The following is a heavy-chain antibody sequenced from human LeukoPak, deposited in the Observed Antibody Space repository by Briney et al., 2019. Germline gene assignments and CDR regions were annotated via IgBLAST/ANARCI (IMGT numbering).Heavy chain of an antibody. CDR1: GYTFTGYY. Sequence: ASVKVSCKASGYTFTGYYMHWVRQAPGQGLEWMGWINPNSGGTNYAQKFQGWVTMTRDTSISTAYMELSRLRSDDTAVYYCARGPTYYYGSGSGGAFDIWGQGTMVTVSS. J-gene: IGHJ3*02. V-gene: IGHV1-2*04. CDR3: ARGPTYYYGSGSGGAFDI. CDR2: INPNSGGT. D-gene: IGHD3-10*01.